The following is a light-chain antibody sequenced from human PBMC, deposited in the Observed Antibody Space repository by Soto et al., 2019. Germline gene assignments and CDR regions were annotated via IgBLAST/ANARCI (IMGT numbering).Light chain of an antibody. J-gene: IGLJ2*01. CDR1: SGHSSYA. V-gene: IGLV4-69*01. CDR3: QTWGAGIQV. CDR2: LNSDGSH. Sequence: QPVLTQSPSASASLGASVKLTCIVTSGHSSYAVAWYQQQPEKGPRYLMKLNSDGSHTKGDGIPDRFSGSSSGTERYLTISSPQSEDEADYYCQTWGAGIQVFGGGTKLTVL.